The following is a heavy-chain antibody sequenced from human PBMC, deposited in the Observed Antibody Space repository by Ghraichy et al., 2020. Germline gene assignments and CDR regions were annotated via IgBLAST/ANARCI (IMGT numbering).Heavy chain of an antibody. D-gene: IGHD2-2*01. CDR3: ARVWCSSTSCPQNPGY. CDR1: GGSFSGYY. CDR2: INHSGST. J-gene: IGHJ4*02. Sequence: SETLSLTCAVYGGSFSGYYWSWIRQPPGKGLEWIGEINHSGSTNYNPSLKSRVTISVDTSKNQFSLKLSSVTAADTAVYYCARVWCSSTSCPQNPGYWGQGTLVTVSS. V-gene: IGHV4-34*01.